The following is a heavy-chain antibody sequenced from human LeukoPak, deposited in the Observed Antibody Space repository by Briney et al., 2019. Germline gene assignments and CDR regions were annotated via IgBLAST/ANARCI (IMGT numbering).Heavy chain of an antibody. V-gene: IGHV3-23*01. CDR3: AKDSYLAYCGGDCYPYYFDY. Sequence: GGSLRLSCAAFGFTFSSYAMSWVRQAPGKGLEWVSAISGSGGSTYYADSVKGRFTISRDNSKNTLYLQMNSLRAEDTAVYYCAKDSYLAYCGGDCYPYYFDYWGQGTLVTVSS. D-gene: IGHD2-21*01. J-gene: IGHJ4*02. CDR1: GFTFSSYA. CDR2: ISGSGGST.